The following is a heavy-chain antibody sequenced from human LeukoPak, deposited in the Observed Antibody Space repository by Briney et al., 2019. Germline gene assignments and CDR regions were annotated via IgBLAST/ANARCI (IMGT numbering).Heavy chain of an antibody. V-gene: IGHV4-59*08. CDR1: GGSISSYY. J-gene: IGHJ3*02. CDR3: ARRYCSGGSCLPPRDAFDI. CDR2: IYYSGST. D-gene: IGHD2-15*01. Sequence: KPSETLSLTCTVSGGSISSYYWSWIRQPPGKGLEWIGYIYYSGSTNYNPSLKSRVTISVDTSKNQFSLKLSSVTAADTAVYYCARRYCSGGSCLPPRDAFDIWGQGTMVTVSS.